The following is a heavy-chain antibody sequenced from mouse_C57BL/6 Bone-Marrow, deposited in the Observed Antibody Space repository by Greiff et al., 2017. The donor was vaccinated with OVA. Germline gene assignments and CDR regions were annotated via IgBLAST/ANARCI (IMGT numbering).Heavy chain of an antibody. CDR3: ARGTTVAPRYFDV. V-gene: IGHV3-6*01. CDR1: GYSITSGYY. J-gene: IGHJ1*03. Sequence: EVKLQESGPGLVKPSQSLSLTCSVTGYSITSGYYWNWIRQFPGNKLEWMGYISYDGSNNYNPSLKNRISITRDTSKNQFFLKLNSVTTEDTATYYCARGTTVAPRYFDVWGTGTTVTVSS. CDR2: ISYDGSN. D-gene: IGHD1-1*01.